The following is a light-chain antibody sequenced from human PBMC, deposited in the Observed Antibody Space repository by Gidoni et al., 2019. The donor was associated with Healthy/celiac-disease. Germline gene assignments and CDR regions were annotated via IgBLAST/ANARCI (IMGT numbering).Light chain of an antibody. V-gene: IGLV2-23*02. J-gene: IGLJ3*02. CDR3: CSYAGSSTWV. CDR1: SSDVGSYNL. Sequence: QSALTQPASVAGSPGPSITISCTGTSSDVGSYNLVSWYQQHPGNAPKLMIYEVSKRPSGVSNRFSGSKSGNTASLTISGRQAEDEADYYCCSYAGSSTWVFGGGTKLTVL. CDR2: EVS.